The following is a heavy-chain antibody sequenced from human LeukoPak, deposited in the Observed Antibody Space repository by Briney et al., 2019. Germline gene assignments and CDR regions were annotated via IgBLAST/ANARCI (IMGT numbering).Heavy chain of an antibody. Sequence: RASVKVSCKASGYTFTGYYMHWVRQAPGQGLEWMGWINPNSGDTNYAQKFQGRVTMTRDTSISTAYMELSRLRSDETAVYYCARTPFQTSEGSSGWFYFDYWGQGTLVTVSS. D-gene: IGHD6-19*01. CDR3: ARTPFQTSEGSSGWFYFDY. CDR2: INPNSGDT. CDR1: GYTFTGYY. J-gene: IGHJ4*02. V-gene: IGHV1-2*02.